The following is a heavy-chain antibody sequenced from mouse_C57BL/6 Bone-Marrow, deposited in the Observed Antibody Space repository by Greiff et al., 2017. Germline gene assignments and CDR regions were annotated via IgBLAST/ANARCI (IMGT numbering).Heavy chain of an antibody. J-gene: IGHJ2*02. CDR2: IFPGDGDT. V-gene: IGHV1-80*01. CDR3: ARDWDYFDY. D-gene: IGHD4-1*01. CDR1: GYAFSTYW. Sequence: LKQSGASVMISCKVSGYAFSTYWMNLVKQRPGKGLEWIGQIFPGDGDTNYNGTFKGKATLTADKSSSTAYMQLSSLTSEDSAVYFCARDWDYFDYWGQGTSLTVPS.